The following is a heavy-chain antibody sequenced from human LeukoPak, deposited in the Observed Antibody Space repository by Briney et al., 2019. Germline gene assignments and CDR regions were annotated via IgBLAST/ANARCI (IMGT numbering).Heavy chain of an antibody. CDR2: IYYSGST. CDR1: GGSISSSSYY. Sequence: SETLSLTCTVSGGSISSSSYYWGWIRQPPGKGLEWIGSIYYSGSTYYNPSLKSRVTISVDTSKNQFSLKLSSVTAADTAVYYCARHVFVSFNGYYYLDYWGQGTLVTVSS. J-gene: IGHJ4*02. D-gene: IGHD3-22*01. V-gene: IGHV4-39*01. CDR3: ARHVFVSFNGYYYLDY.